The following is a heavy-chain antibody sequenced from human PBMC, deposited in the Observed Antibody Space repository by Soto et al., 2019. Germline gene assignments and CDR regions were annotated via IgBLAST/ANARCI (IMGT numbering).Heavy chain of an antibody. CDR1: GFTFSSYG. V-gene: IGHV3-30*18. CDR2: ISYDGSNK. D-gene: IGHD3-9*01. CDR3: AKELDRDDWITRNGLNV. Sequence: PWGSLRLSCAASGFTFSSYGIHWVRQAPGKGLEWVAVISYDGSNKYYADSVKGRFTISRDNSKNTLYLQMNSLRAEDTAVYYCAKELDRDDWITRNGLNVWGGETTVTVSS. J-gene: IGHJ6*04.